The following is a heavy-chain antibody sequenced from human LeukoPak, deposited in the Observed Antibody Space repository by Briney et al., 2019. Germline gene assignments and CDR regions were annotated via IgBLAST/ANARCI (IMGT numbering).Heavy chain of an antibody. CDR1: GGSISSGDYY. D-gene: IGHD6-13*01. CDR3: ARVAAADPVAFDI. Sequence: SQTLSLTCTVSGGSISSGDYYWSWIRQPPGKGLEWIGYIYYSGSTYYNPSLKSRVTISVDTSKNQFSLKLSSVTAADTAVYYCARVAAADPVAFDIWGQGTMVTVSS. V-gene: IGHV4-30-4*01. CDR2: IYYSGST. J-gene: IGHJ3*02.